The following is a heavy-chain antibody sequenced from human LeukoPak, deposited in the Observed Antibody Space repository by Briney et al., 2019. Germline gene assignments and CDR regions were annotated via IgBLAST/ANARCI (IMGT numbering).Heavy chain of an antibody. D-gene: IGHD2-15*01. CDR2: IRYDGSNK. CDR1: GFTTSTYG. V-gene: IGHV3-30*02. Sequence: PGGSLRLSCAASGFTTSTYGMHWVRQAPGKGLEWVAFIRYDGSNKYADSVKGRFTISRDNSKNTLFLQMNSLRAEDTAVYYCAKDGGTHGEYYSYYMDVWGKGTTVTVSS. J-gene: IGHJ6*03. CDR3: AKDGGTHGEYYSYYMDV.